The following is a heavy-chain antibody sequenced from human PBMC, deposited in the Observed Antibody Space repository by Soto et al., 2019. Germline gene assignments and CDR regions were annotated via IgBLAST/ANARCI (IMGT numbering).Heavy chain of an antibody. CDR2: IIPIFGTA. V-gene: IGHV1-69*01. J-gene: IGHJ4*02. Sequence: QVQLVQSGAEVKKPGSSVKVSCKASGGTFSSYAISWVRQAPGQGLEWMGGIIPIFGTANYAQKFQGRVTITADESTGTAYMELSSLRSEDTAVYYCARGYCSSTSCRGGPYYFDYWGQGTLVTVSS. CDR3: ARGYCSSTSCRGGPYYFDY. D-gene: IGHD2-2*01. CDR1: GGTFSSYA.